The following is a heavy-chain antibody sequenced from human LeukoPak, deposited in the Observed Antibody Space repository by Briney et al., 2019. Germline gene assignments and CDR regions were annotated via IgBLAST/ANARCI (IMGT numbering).Heavy chain of an antibody. CDR1: GGSISSSSYY. V-gene: IGHV4-39*02. D-gene: IGHD2-2*01. Sequence: SETLSLTCTVSGGSISSSSYYWGWIRQPPGKGLEWIGSFYYSGNTYYNPSLESRVIISVDTSKNQFSLKLSSVTAADVAVYYCARGGRNQLLINWFDPWGQGTLVTVSS. CDR2: FYYSGNT. J-gene: IGHJ5*02. CDR3: ARGGRNQLLINWFDP.